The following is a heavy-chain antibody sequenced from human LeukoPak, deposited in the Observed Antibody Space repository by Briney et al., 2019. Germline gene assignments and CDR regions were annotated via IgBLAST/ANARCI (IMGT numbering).Heavy chain of an antibody. CDR1: GGSISSGSYY. J-gene: IGHJ1*01. D-gene: IGHD5-24*01. Sequence: SETLSLTCTVSGGSISSGSYYWSWIRQPAGKGLEWIGRIYASGSTNYNPSLKSRVTISVDTSKNQFSLKLSSVTAADTAVYYCASPLGEMATEHWGQGTLVTVSS. V-gene: IGHV4-61*02. CDR3: ASPLGEMATEH. CDR2: IYASGST.